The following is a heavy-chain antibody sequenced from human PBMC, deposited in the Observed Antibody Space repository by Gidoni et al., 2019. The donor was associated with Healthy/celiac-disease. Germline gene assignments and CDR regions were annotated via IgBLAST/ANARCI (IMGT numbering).Heavy chain of an antibody. D-gene: IGHD5-18*01. Sequence: QVQLQQWGAGLLKPSETLSLTCAVYGGSFSGYYWSWIRQPPGKGLEWIGEINHSGSTNYNPSLKSRVTISVDTSKNQFSLKLSSVTAADTAVYYCARRGRGYSYGLDYWGQGTLVTVSS. V-gene: IGHV4-34*01. CDR3: ARRGRGYSYGLDY. CDR1: GGSFSGYY. CDR2: INHSGST. J-gene: IGHJ4*02.